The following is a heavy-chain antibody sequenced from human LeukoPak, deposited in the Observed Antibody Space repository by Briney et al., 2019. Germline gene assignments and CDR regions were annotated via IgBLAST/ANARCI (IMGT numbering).Heavy chain of an antibody. CDR2: TYYRSKWRN. J-gene: IGHJ4*02. V-gene: IGHV6-1*01. CDR3: ASTTYDYVWGIYRYALDY. D-gene: IGHD3-16*02. Sequence: SQTLSLTCAISGDSVSSNSAAWNWIRQSPSRGLEWLGRTYYRSKWRNDYAVSVKSRMTINPDTSKNQFSLQLNSVTPEDTAVYYCASTTYDYVWGIYRYALDYWGQGTLVTVSS. CDR1: GDSVSSNSAA.